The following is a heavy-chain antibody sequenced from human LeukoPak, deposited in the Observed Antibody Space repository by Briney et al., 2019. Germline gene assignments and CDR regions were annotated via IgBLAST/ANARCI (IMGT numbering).Heavy chain of an antibody. CDR2: VWYDGRNR. D-gene: IGHD3-16*01. Sequence: PGRSLTLSCAASGDTFSRHGIHWVRQAPGKGREWVAVVWYDGRNRDYADSVKGRFTISKDNSNNMVFLQMDRLRAEDTAVYYCARLWGGNGYSGGSLNLWGQGTLVTVSS. J-gene: IGHJ5*02. V-gene: IGHV3-33*01. CDR1: GDTFSRHG. CDR3: ARLWGGNGYSGGSLNL.